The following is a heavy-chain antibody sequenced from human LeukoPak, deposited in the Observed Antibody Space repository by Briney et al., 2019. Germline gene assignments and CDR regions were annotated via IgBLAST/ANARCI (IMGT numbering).Heavy chain of an antibody. CDR3: ARDYYVSSGYNY. CDR2: INPSGGST. V-gene: IGHV1-46*01. J-gene: IGHJ4*02. CDR1: GYTFTSYY. D-gene: IGHD3-22*01. Sequence: ASVKVSCKASGYTFTSYYMHWVRQAPGQGLEWMGIINPSGGSTSYAQKFQGRVTITADESTSTAYMELSSLRSEDTAVYYCARDYYVSSGYNYWGQGTLVTVSS.